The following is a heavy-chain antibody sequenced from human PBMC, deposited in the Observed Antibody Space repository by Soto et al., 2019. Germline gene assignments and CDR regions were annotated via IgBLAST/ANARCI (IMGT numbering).Heavy chain of an antibody. CDR1: GFTFSSYG. CDR2: ISYDGSNK. J-gene: IGHJ6*02. D-gene: IGHD1-26*01. V-gene: IGHV3-30*18. Sequence: GGSLRLSCAASGFTFSSYGMHWVRQAPGKGLEWVAVISYDGSNKYYADSVKGRFTISRDNSKNTVYLQMNSLRAEDTAVYYCAKDVVVGATTGLGDYYYYYGMDVWGQGTTVTVSS. CDR3: AKDVVVGATTGLGDYYYYYGMDV.